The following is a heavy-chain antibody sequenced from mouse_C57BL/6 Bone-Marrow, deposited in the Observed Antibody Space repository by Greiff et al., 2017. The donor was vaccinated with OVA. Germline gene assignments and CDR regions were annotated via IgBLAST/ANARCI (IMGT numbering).Heavy chain of an antibody. D-gene: IGHD1-1*01. Sequence: VQLQQSGAELARPGASVKLSCKASGYTFTSYGISWVKQRTGQGLEWIGEIYPRSGNTYYNEKFKGKATLTAEKYSSTAYMELRSLTSEDSAVYFCARQTTVVATEDFDYWGQGTTLTVSS. CDR2: IYPRSGNT. V-gene: IGHV1-81*01. J-gene: IGHJ2*01. CDR1: GYTFTSYG. CDR3: ARQTTVVATEDFDY.